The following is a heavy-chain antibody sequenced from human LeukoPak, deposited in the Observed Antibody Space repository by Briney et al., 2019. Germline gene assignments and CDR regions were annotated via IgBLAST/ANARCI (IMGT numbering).Heavy chain of an antibody. CDR2: IYYSGST. Sequence: SGTLSLTCTVSGGSISSYYWSWIRQPPGKGLEWIGYIYYSGSTNYNPSLKSRVTISVDTSKNQFSLKLSSVTAADTAVYYCARGDSRDIDYWGQGTLVTVSS. CDR3: ARGDSRDIDY. D-gene: IGHD6-13*01. V-gene: IGHV4-59*01. CDR1: GGSISSYY. J-gene: IGHJ4*02.